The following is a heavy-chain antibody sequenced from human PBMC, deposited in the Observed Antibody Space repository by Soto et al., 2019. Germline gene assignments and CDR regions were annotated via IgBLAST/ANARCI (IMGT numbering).Heavy chain of an antibody. Sequence: GGSLRLSCAASGFTFSGSAMHWVRQASGKGLEWVGRIRSKANSYATAYAASVKGRFTISRDDSKNTAYLQMNSLKTEDTAVYYCTSFVTAEDVFDIWGQGTMVTVSS. J-gene: IGHJ3*02. D-gene: IGHD2-21*01. V-gene: IGHV3-73*01. CDR2: IRSKANSYAT. CDR1: GFTFSGSA. CDR3: TSFVTAEDVFDI.